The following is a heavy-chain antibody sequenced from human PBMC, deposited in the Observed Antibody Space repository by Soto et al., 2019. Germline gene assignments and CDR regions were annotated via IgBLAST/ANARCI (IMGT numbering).Heavy chain of an antibody. D-gene: IGHD6-19*01. CDR2: ISGSGDST. J-gene: IGHJ4*02. Sequence: EVQLLESGGGLVQPGGSLRLSCAASGFTFSGYAINWVRQAPGKGLEWVSVISGSGDSTYYADSVKGRFTISRDNSKNTLYLQMNSLRAEDTAAYYCARRSSGWYFDYWGQGTLVTVSS. CDR1: GFTFSGYA. CDR3: ARRSSGWYFDY. V-gene: IGHV3-23*01.